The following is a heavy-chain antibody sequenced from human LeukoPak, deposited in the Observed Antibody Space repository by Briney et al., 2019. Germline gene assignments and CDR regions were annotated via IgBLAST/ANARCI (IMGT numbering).Heavy chain of an antibody. Sequence: ASVKVSCKASGYTFTSYDINWVRQATRQGLEWMGWMNPNSGNTGYAQKFQGRVTITRNTSISTAYMELSSLRSEDTAVYYCARKDCSGGSCYSNWFDPWGQGTLVTVSS. V-gene: IGHV1-8*03. CDR1: GYTFTSYD. CDR2: MNPNSGNT. J-gene: IGHJ5*02. D-gene: IGHD2-15*01. CDR3: ARKDCSGGSCYSNWFDP.